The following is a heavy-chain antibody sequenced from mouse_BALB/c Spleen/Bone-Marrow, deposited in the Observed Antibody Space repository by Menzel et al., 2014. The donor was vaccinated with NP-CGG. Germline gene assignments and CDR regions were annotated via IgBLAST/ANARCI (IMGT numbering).Heavy chain of an antibody. CDR2: IDPYDSET. CDR3: ARWDHFHWYFDV. V-gene: IGHV1-74*01. CDR1: GYTFTSCW. D-gene: IGHD1-2*01. J-gene: IGHJ1*01. Sequence: QVQLQQSGAELVRPGAAVNLSCKASGYTFTSCWMNWVKQRPEQGLEWIGRIDPYDSETHYNQKFKDKAILTVDKSSSTAYMQLSSLTSEDSAVYYCARWDHFHWYFDVWGAGTTVTVSS.